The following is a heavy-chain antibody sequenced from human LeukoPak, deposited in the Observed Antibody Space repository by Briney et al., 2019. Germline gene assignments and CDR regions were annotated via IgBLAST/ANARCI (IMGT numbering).Heavy chain of an antibody. CDR2: IDNAGSIT. Sequence: GGSLRLSCAASGFTFSNYWIHWVRQAPGKGLVWVSRIDNAGSITTYADSVKGRFTISRDNAENTLYLQMSSLRVEDTAVYYCVRSAFHAGSSNYYDYWGQGTLVTVSS. CDR1: GFTFSNYW. J-gene: IGHJ4*02. D-gene: IGHD3-22*01. CDR3: VRSAFHAGSSNYYDY. V-gene: IGHV3-74*03.